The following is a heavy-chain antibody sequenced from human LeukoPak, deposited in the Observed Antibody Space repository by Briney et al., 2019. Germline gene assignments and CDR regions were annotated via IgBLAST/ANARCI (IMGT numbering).Heavy chain of an antibody. V-gene: IGHV4-34*01. Sequence: SETLSLTCAVYGGSFSGYYWSWIRQPPGKGLEWIGEINHSGSTNYNPSLKSRGTISVDTSKKQSSLKLSSVTAADTAVYYCARGRNTMVRGGLGGETRYYYSYYMDVWGKGTTVTVSS. CDR1: GGSFSGYY. CDR3: ARGRNTMVRGGLGGETRYYYSYYMDV. J-gene: IGHJ6*03. D-gene: IGHD3-10*01. CDR2: INHSGST.